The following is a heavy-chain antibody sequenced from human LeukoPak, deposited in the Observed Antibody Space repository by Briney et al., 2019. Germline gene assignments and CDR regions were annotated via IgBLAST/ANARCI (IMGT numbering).Heavy chain of an antibody. Sequence: SETLSLTCTVSGGSISSYYWSWIRQPPGKGLEWIGYIYYSGSTNYNPSLKSRVTISVDTSKNQFSLKLSSVTAADTAVYYCARTYGSKSNYYFDCWGQGTLVTVSS. D-gene: IGHD3-10*01. J-gene: IGHJ4*02. CDR1: GGSISSYY. CDR3: ARTYGSKSNYYFDC. CDR2: IYYSGST. V-gene: IGHV4-59*01.